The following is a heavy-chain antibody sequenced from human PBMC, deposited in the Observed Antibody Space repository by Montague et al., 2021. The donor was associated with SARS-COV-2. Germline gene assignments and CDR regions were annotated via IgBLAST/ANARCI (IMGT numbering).Heavy chain of an antibody. J-gene: IGHJ3*01. CDR3: ARKIIANAFDV. Sequence: TLSLTCTVSGGSISSGGYYWSWIRQHPGKGLEWIGFIYESGSTLYNPSLKSRITISVDRSKNQFSLRLNSVTAADTAVYYCARKIIANAFDVWGHGTTVTVSS. D-gene: IGHD2/OR15-2a*01. V-gene: IGHV4-30-2*01. CDR2: IYESGST. CDR1: GGSISSGGYY.